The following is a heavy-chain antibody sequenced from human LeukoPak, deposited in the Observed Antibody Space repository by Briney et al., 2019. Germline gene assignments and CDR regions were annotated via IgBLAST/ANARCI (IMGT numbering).Heavy chain of an antibody. V-gene: IGHV3-7*03. D-gene: IGHD5-12*01. J-gene: IGHJ4*02. CDR2: IKQDGSEK. CDR1: GFTFRSYW. Sequence: PGGSLRLSCAASGFTFRSYWMSWVRQAPGKGLEWVANIKQDGSEKYYVDSVKGRFTISRDNAKNSLYLQMNSLRAEDTAVYYCARVSGYSGYYDYWGQGTLVTVSS. CDR3: ARVSGYSGYYDY.